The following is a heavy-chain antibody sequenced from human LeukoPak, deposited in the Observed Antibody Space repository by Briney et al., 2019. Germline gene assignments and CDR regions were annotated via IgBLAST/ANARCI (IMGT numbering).Heavy chain of an antibody. CDR2: ISSSSSYT. J-gene: IGHJ5*02. CDR3: ARGQYCSSTSCYPYLFDP. CDR1: GFTFSDYY. D-gene: IGHD2-2*01. V-gene: IGHV3-11*05. Sequence: GGSLRLSCAASGFTFSDYYMSWIRQAPGKGLEWVAYISSSSSYTNYADSVMGRFRNSRDNAQNPLYLQMGSLTAEDTAVYYLARGQYCSSTSCYPYLFDPWGQGTLVTVSS.